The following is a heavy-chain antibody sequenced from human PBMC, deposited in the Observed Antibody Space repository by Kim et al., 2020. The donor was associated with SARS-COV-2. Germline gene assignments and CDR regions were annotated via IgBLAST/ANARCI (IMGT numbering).Heavy chain of an antibody. CDR3: ARRYSGGYYIDY. J-gene: IGHJ4*02. Sequence: RSSPTIPGQVTISADRSINTAYLQWSSLDASDTAIYYCARRYSGGYYIDYWGRGTLVTVSS. D-gene: IGHD1-26*01. V-gene: IGHV5-51*01.